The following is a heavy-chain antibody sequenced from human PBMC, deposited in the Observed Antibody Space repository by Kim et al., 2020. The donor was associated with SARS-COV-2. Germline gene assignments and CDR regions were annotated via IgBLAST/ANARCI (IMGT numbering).Heavy chain of an antibody. CDR2: INYSGST. D-gene: IGHD6-19*01. Sequence: SETLSLTCTVSGGSISSYYWSWIRQPPGKGLEWIGNINYSGSTNYNPSLKSRVTISVDTSNNQFSLKLSSVTAADTAVYYCARGIGWYEYWGQGTLVTVSS. J-gene: IGHJ4*02. CDR1: GGSISSYY. V-gene: IGHV4-59*08. CDR3: ARGIGWYEY.